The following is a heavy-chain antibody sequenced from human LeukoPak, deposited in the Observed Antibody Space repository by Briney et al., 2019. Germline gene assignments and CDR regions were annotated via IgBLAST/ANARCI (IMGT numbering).Heavy chain of an antibody. J-gene: IGHJ6*03. Sequence: PSETLSLTCTVSGGSISSSSYYWGWIRQPPGKGLEWIGSIYYSGSTYYNPSLKSRVTISVDTSKNQFSLKLSSVTAADTAVYYCARNNWHYYYMDVWGKGTTVTVSS. CDR1: GGSISSSSYY. CDR3: ARNNWHYYYMDV. D-gene: IGHD1-20*01. V-gene: IGHV4-39*01. CDR2: IYYSGST.